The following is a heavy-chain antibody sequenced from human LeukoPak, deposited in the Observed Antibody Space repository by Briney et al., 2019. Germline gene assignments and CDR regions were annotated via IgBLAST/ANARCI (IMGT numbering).Heavy chain of an antibody. D-gene: IGHD2-2*01. J-gene: IGHJ4*02. CDR3: ARDRGGIVVVPAALEY. Sequence: GGSLRLSCAASGFTFSSHGMHWVRQAPGKALEWVAVIWYDGSNKYYADSVKGRFAISRDNSKNTLYLQMNSLRAEDTAVYYCARDRGGIVVVPAALEYWGQGTLVTVSS. CDR2: IWYDGSNK. V-gene: IGHV3-33*01. CDR1: GFTFSSHG.